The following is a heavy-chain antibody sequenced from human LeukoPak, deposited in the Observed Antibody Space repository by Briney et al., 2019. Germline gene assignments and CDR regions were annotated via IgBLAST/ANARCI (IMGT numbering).Heavy chain of an antibody. J-gene: IGHJ5*02. D-gene: IGHD3-10*01. CDR3: AGNMVRGVKNWFDP. Sequence: GESLRISCKVSGYSFTSYWINWVRQMPGKGLEWIGKIDPSDSYTYYGPSFQGHVTISVDKSISTAYLQWSRLKASDTAMYYCAGNMVRGVKNWFDPWGQGTLVTVSS. V-gene: IGHV5-10-1*01. CDR2: IDPSDSYT. CDR1: GYSFTSYW.